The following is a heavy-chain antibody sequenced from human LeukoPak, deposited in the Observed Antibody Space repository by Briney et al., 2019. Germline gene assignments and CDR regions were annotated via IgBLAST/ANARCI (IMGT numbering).Heavy chain of an antibody. V-gene: IGHV3-74*01. CDR3: AREVSEGFDF. CDR1: GFTFSSYW. D-gene: IGHD3-22*01. Sequence: PGGSLRLSCAASGFTFSSYWMHWVRQAPGKGLVWFSRINSDGSSTTYADSVKGRFTISRDNAKNALYLQMNSLRAEDTALYYCAREVSEGFDFWGQGTLVTVSS. CDR2: INSDGSST. J-gene: IGHJ4*02.